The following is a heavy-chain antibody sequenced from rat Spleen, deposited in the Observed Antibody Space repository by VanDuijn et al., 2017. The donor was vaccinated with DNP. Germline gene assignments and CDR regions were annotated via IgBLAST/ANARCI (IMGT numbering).Heavy chain of an antibody. CDR1: GFTFNNYY. J-gene: IGHJ2*01. Sequence: EVQPVESRGGLVQPGRSLKLSCIASGFTFNNYYMTWIRQVPGTGLEWVASISASGGSTSYRDSVKGRFTISRDNAKSSLYLQMDSLRSEDTATYYCTTEIAAVWGQGVMVTVSS. CDR2: ISASGGST. V-gene: IGHV5-31*01. CDR3: TTEIAAV. D-gene: IGHD1-2*01.